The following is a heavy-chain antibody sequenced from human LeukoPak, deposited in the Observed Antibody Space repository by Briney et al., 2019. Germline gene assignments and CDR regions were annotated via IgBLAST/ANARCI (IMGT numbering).Heavy chain of an antibody. CDR1: GFTFSSYS. CDR2: ISSSSSYI. V-gene: IGHV3-21*01. Sequence: GRSLRLSCAASGFTFSSYSMNWVRQAPGKGLEWVSSISSSSSYIYYADSVKGRFTIHRDNAKKSLYLQMNSLRAEDTAVYYCARDAHDYGDYGTDYYYMDVWGKGTTVTVSS. D-gene: IGHD4-17*01. J-gene: IGHJ6*03. CDR3: ARDAHDYGDYGTDYYYMDV.